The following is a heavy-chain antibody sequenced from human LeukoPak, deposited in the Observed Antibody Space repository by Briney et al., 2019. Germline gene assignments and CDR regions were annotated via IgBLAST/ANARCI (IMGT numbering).Heavy chain of an antibody. CDR2: ISGSGGST. CDR3: AKSPRYYYDSSGYYYDY. V-gene: IGHV3-23*01. J-gene: IGHJ4*02. Sequence: GGSLRLSCAASGFTFSSYAMSWVRQAPGKGLEWVSAISGSGGSTYYADSVKGRFTISRDNSKNTLYLQMNSLRAEDTAVYYCAKSPRYYYDSSGYYYDYWGQGTQVTVSS. D-gene: IGHD3-22*01. CDR1: GFTFSSYA.